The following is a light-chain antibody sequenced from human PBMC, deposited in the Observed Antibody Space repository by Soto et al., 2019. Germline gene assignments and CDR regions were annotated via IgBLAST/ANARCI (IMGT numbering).Light chain of an antibody. J-gene: IGKJ2*01. CDR1: QSVSSY. V-gene: IGKV3-11*01. CDR3: QQRATWPYT. CDR2: DAS. Sequence: ETVLTQSPATLSLSPGERATLSCRASQSVSSYLAWYQQKPGQAPRLLIYDASNTATGTPARFSGSGSGTGFTLTISSLEPEDFAVYYCQQRATWPYTFGQGTKVEIK.